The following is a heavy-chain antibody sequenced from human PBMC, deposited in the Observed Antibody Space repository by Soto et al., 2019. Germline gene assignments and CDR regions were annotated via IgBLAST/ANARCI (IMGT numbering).Heavy chain of an antibody. J-gene: IGHJ6*02. V-gene: IGHV1-69*06. CDR2: IIPIFGTA. CDR1: GGTFSSYA. CDR3: ARGRRIAARPEPLMDV. D-gene: IGHD6-6*01. Sequence: GASVKVSCKASGGTFSSYAISWVRQAPGQGLEWMGGIIPIFGTANYAQKFQGRVTITADKSTSTAYMELSSLRSEDTAVYYCARGRRIAARPEPLMDVWGQGTTVTVSS.